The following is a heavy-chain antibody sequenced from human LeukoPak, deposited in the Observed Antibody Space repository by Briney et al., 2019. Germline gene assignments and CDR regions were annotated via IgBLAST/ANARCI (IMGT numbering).Heavy chain of an antibody. CDR2: ISYDGSNK. J-gene: IGHJ6*03. CDR1: GFTFSSYA. D-gene: IGHD3-3*01. Sequence: GSLRLSCAASGFTFSSYAMHWVRPAPGKGLEWVAVISYDGSNKYYADSVKGRFTISRDNSKNTLYLQMNSLRAEDTAVYYCAREGGAYDFWSGYYTGGAYYYYMDVWGKGTTVTVSS. V-gene: IGHV3-30*01. CDR3: AREGGAYDFWSGYYTGGAYYYYMDV.